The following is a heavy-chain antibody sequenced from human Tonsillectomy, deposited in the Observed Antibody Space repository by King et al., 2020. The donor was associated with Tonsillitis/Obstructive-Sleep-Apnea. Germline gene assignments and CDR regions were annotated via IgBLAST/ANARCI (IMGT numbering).Heavy chain of an antibody. CDR2: IDTNTGNP. CDR1: GYTFTNYA. J-gene: IGHJ4*02. Sequence: HVQLVESGSELKKPGASVKVSCKASGYTFTNYAMNWLRQAPGQGLEWMGWIDTNTGNPTYAQGFTGRFVFSLDTSVSTAYLPISSLKAEDTAVYYCARDSDSYNDGSHYYWPDCGQGTLVTVSS. D-gene: IGHD3-22*01. V-gene: IGHV7-4-1*02. CDR3: ARDSDSYNDGSHYYWPD.